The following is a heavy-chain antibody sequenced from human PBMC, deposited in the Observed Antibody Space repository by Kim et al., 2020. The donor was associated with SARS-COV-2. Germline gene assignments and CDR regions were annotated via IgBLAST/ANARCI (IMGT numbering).Heavy chain of an antibody. J-gene: IGHJ3*02. Sequence: YADSVEGRFTISRDTAKNTLYLQMDSLRAEDTAVYYCVRDRKERWFDSFAIWGQGTVVTVSS. CDR3: VRDRKERWFDSFAI. V-gene: IGHV3-74*03. D-gene: IGHD2-15*01.